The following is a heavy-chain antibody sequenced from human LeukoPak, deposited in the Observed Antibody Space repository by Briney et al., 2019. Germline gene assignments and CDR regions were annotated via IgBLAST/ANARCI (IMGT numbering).Heavy chain of an antibody. CDR1: GFTFSSYS. Sequence: GGSLRLSCAASGFTFSSYSMNWVRQAPGKGLEWVSSISSSSSYIYYADSVKGRFTISRDNAKNSLYLQMNSLRVEDTAVYYCARDLAVADPGDFDYWGQGTLVTVSS. CDR2: ISSSSSYI. V-gene: IGHV3-21*01. CDR3: ARDLAVADPGDFDY. D-gene: IGHD6-19*01. J-gene: IGHJ4*02.